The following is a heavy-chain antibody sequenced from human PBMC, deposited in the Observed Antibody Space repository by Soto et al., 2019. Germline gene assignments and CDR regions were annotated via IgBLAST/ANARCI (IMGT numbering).Heavy chain of an antibody. CDR1: GGSISSDNW. CDR2: IYHTGST. J-gene: IGHJ4*02. Sequence: LSLTCAVSGGSISSDNWWNWVRQPPGKGLEWIGEIYHTGSTNYNPSLKSRVAISVDKSKNQFSLKLSSVTAADTAVYYCAKDLWGAKATDYWGQGTLVTVSS. D-gene: IGHD7-27*01. V-gene: IGHV4-4*02. CDR3: AKDLWGAKATDY.